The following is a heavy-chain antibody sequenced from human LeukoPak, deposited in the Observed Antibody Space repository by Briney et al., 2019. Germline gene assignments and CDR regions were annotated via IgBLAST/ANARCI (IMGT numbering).Heavy chain of an antibody. V-gene: IGHV1-69-2*01. J-gene: IGHJ1*01. Sequence: GASVKISCKTSGYIFTEYYIHWVQEAPGKGLEWMGRVDPEDGKTKYSEKFQGRVTLTADTSTDTAYMQLSGLTSEDTAVYYCATISVGIRGASAPWGQGTLVTVSS. CDR1: GYIFTEYY. D-gene: IGHD3-10*01. CDR3: ATISVGIRGASAP. CDR2: VDPEDGKT.